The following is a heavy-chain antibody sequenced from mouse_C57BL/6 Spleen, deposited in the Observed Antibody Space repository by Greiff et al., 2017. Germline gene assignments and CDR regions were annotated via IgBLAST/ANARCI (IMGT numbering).Heavy chain of an antibody. CDR1: GYTFTSYW. CDR2: IDPSDSYT. Sequence: QVQLQQPGAELVMPGASVKLSCKASGYTFTSYWMHWVKQRPGQGLEWIGEIDPSDSYTNYNQKFKGKSTLTVNKSSSTAYMQLSSLTSEDSAVYYCATSGGSGAMDYWGQGTSVTVSS. J-gene: IGHJ4*01. V-gene: IGHV1-69*01. D-gene: IGHD3-1*01. CDR3: ATSGGSGAMDY.